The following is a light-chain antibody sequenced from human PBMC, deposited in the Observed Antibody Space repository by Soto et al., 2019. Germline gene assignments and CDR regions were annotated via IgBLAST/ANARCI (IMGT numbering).Light chain of an antibody. J-gene: IGKJ2*01. CDR1: QTRGTW. V-gene: IGKV1-5*03. Sequence: DIQLTQSPSTLSASVGDRVIITCRASQTRGTWLAWYQERPGKATKLLIYKASTLERGVPSRFSGSGSGTEFTLSISNLQPEDFATYYCHFYNTHSPTLGQGTKLDI. CDR3: HFYNTHSPT. CDR2: KAS.